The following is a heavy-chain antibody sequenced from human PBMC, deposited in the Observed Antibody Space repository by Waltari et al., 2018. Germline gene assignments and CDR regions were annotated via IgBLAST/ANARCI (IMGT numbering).Heavy chain of an antibody. V-gene: IGHV4-59*01. CDR1: GGSISSYY. D-gene: IGHD3-22*01. CDR3: ASWGYYYDSSGYYRPIDY. J-gene: IGHJ4*02. CDR2: IYYSGST. Sequence: QVQLQESGPGLVKPSETLSLTCTVSGGSISSYYWSWLRQPHGKGLEWIGYIYYSGSTNYNPSLKSRVTISVDTSKNQFSLKLSSVTAADTAVYYCASWGYYYDSSGYYRPIDYWGQGTLVTVSS.